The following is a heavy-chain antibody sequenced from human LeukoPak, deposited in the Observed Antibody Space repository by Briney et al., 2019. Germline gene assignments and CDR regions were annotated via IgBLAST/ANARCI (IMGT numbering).Heavy chain of an antibody. V-gene: IGHV4-61*05. CDR1: GGSISSSSYY. CDR3: ARVFDSGSQAYFYYMDV. Sequence: SETLSLTCTVSGGSISSSSYYWGWIRQPPGKGLEWIGYIYYSGSTNYNPSLKSRVTISVDTSKNQFSLKVSSVTAADTAVYYCARVFDSGSQAYFYYMDVWGKGTTVTIFS. J-gene: IGHJ6*03. D-gene: IGHD3-10*01. CDR2: IYYSGST.